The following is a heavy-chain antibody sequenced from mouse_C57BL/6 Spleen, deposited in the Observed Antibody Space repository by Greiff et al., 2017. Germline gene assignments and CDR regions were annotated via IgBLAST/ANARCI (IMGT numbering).Heavy chain of an antibody. CDR2: IDPETGGT. CDR3: TRRRSMDY. V-gene: IGHV1-15*01. CDR1: GYTFTDYE. Sequence: QVHVKQSGAELVRPGASVTLSCKASGYTFTDYEMHWVKQTPVHGLEWIGAIDPETGGTAYNQKFKGKAILTADKSSSTAYMELRSLTSEDSAVYYCTRRRSMDYWGQGTSVTVSS. J-gene: IGHJ4*01.